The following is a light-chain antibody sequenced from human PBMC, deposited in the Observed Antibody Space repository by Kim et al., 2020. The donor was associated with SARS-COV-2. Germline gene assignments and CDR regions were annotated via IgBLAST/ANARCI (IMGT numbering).Light chain of an antibody. Sequence: ASVGDRVTITCRASQGIRSYLAWYQQKPGEAPKLLIYAASTLQTGVPSKFSGSGSGTEFTLTITSLQPEDFAIYYCQQLKSYPITFGGGTKVDIK. CDR1: QGIRSY. CDR3: QQLKSYPIT. J-gene: IGKJ4*01. V-gene: IGKV1-9*01. CDR2: AAS.